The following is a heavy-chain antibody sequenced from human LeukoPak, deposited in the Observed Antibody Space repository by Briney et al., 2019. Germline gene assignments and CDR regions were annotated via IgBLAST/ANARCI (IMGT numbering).Heavy chain of an antibody. Sequence: PSETLSLTCAVYGGSFSGYYWSWIRQPPGKGLEWIGEINHSGSTNYNPSLKSRVTISVDTSKNQFSLKLRSVTAADTAVYYCARDFEIGPDYSDTSGFDYWGQGTLVTVSS. CDR3: ARDFEIGPDYSDTSGFDY. J-gene: IGHJ4*02. CDR2: INHSGST. CDR1: GGSFSGYY. D-gene: IGHD3-22*01. V-gene: IGHV4-34*01.